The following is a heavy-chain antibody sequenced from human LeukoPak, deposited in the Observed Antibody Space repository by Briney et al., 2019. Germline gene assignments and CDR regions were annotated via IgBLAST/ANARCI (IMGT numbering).Heavy chain of an antibody. D-gene: IGHD3-22*01. CDR1: GLTFSSYG. CDR2: ISISSRYI. J-gene: IGHJ4*02. CDR3: ASAGYYERSGYTYYFHY. Sequence: GGSLRLSCAASGLTFSSYGMNWVRQAPGKGLEWVSYISISSRYIYYADSLKGRFTISRDNAKSSLYLQMSSLRAEDTAVYYCASAGYYERSGYTYYFHYWGQGTVVTVSS. V-gene: IGHV3-21*01.